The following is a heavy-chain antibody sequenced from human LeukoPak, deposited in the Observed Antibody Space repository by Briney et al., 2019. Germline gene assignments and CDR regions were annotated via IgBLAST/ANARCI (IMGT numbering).Heavy chain of an antibody. CDR1: GGSISSSNW. CDR2: VYHSGTT. V-gene: IGHV4-4*02. J-gene: IGHJ4*02. Sequence: SGTLSLTCAVSGGSISSSNWWSWVRQPPGKGLEWIGEVYHSGTTNYNPSLKSRVTISVDTSKNQFSLKLSSVTAADTAVYYCARGRATRALYYFDYWGQGTLVTVSS. CDR3: ARGRATRALYYFDY.